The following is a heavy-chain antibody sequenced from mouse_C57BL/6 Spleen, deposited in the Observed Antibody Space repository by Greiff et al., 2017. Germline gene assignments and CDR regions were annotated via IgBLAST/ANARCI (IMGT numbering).Heavy chain of an antibody. V-gene: IGHV1-69*01. D-gene: IGHD2-1*01. Sequence: VQLKQPGAELVMPGASVKLSCKASGYTFTSYWMHWVKQRPGQGLEWIGEIDPSDSYTNYNQKFKGKSTLTVDKSSSTAYMQLSSLTSEDSAVYYCARRVYYGNYGFDYWGQGTTLTVSS. CDR3: ARRVYYGNYGFDY. CDR1: GYTFTSYW. CDR2: IDPSDSYT. J-gene: IGHJ2*01.